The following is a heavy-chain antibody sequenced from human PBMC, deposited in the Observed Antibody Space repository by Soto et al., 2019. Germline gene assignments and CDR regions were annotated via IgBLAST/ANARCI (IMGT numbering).Heavy chain of an antibody. J-gene: IGHJ6*02. CDR3: ARDRSGDYYYYYGMDV. D-gene: IGHD4-17*01. CDR1: GGSISSYY. V-gene: IGHV4-59*01. Sequence: QVQLQESGPGLVKPSETLSLTCTVSGGSISSYYWSWIRQPPGKGLEWIGYIYYSGSTNYNPSLRSRVTISVDTSKNQFSLRLSSVTAAGPAVYYCARDRSGDYYYYYGMDVWGQGTTVTGSS. CDR2: IYYSGST.